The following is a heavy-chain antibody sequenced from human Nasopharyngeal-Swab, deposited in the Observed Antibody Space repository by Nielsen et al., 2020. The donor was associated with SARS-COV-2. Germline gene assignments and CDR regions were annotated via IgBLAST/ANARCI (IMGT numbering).Heavy chain of an antibody. CDR1: GFTFSNYG. D-gene: IGHD3-10*01. Sequence: GASLKISCVASGFTFSNYGMHWVRKAPGKGLEWVAIISYDGSNKYHADSVKGRFTISKDNSKNTLYLQMSSLRADDTAVYYCAKERFYSGSGKYPRDFDYWGQGTLVTVSS. CDR3: AKERFYSGSGKYPRDFDY. J-gene: IGHJ4*02. V-gene: IGHV3-30*18. CDR2: ISYDGSNK.